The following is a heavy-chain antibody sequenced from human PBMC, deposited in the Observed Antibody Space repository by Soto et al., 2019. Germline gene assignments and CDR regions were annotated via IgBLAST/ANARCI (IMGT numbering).Heavy chain of an antibody. D-gene: IGHD3-10*01. V-gene: IGHV3-53*02. CDR1: GFTVNSDY. J-gene: IGHJ4*02. CDR2: IYAGGST. Sequence: EVQLVETGGGLTQPGGSLRLSCENSGFTVNSDYMSWVRQAPGKGLEWVSIIYAGGSTYYADSVRGRFTISSDNSRNTLYLQMNSLRVEDTAVYYCARSFYYGYIHHGGQGTLVTVSS. CDR3: ARSFYYGYIHH.